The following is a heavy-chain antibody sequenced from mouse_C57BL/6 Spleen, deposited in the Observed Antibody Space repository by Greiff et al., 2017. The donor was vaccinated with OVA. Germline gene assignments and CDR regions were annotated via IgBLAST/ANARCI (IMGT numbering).Heavy chain of an antibody. J-gene: IGHJ2*01. CDR1: GFTFSSYA. CDR2: ISDGGSYT. Sequence: EVQLVESGGGLVKPGGSLKLSCAASGFTFSSYAMSWVRQTPEKRLEWVATISDGGSYTYYPDNVKGRFTISRDNAKNNLYLQMSHLKSEDTAMYYCAREDGWYFDYWGQGTTLTVSS. V-gene: IGHV5-4*01. D-gene: IGHD1-1*02. CDR3: AREDGWYFDY.